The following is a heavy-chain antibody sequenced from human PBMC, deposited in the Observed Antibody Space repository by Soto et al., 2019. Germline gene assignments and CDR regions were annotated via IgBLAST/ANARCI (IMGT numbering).Heavy chain of an antibody. CDR1: GFKLSDSG. Sequence: QVDLVESGGGVVQPGGSLRLSCSASGFKLSDSGIHWVRQAPGKGLEWVTVISYDGRHTYYADSVKGRFTVSRDNSKNTLYLQMNSLTSEDTSVYFCARGGRIFGVIVHWGQGAMVCVS. V-gene: IGHV3-30*03. D-gene: IGHD3-3*01. CDR3: ARGGRIFGVIVH. J-gene: IGHJ4*02. CDR2: ISYDGRHT.